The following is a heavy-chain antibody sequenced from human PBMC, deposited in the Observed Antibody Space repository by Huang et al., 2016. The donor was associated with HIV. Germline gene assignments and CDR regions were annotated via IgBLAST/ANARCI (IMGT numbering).Heavy chain of an antibody. CDR1: GFSISSYW. CDR3: ARDPRIQSWLNFFDY. J-gene: IGHJ4*02. CDR2: IKSDGSST. Sequence: EVQLVESGGGLVQPGGSLRLSCAASGFSISSYWMHWVRQAPGKGLVWVSRIKSDGSSTSDADSVKGRFTISRDNAKNTLYLQMNMLRAEDTAVYYCARDPRIQSWLNFFDYWGQGTLVSVSS. V-gene: IGHV3-74*01. D-gene: IGHD3-22*01.